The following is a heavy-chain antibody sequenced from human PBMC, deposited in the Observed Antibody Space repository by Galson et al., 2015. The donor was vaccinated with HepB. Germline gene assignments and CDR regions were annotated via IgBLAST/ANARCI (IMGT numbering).Heavy chain of an antibody. Sequence: SVKVSCKASGGTFSSYAISWVRQAPGQGLEWMGGITPIFGTANYAQKFQGRVTITADESTSTAYMELRSLRSDDTAVYYCARTAAVLRFLEWLPLAFDIWGQGTMVTVSS. CDR2: ITPIFGTA. CDR1: GGTFSSYA. D-gene: IGHD3-3*01. J-gene: IGHJ3*02. V-gene: IGHV1-69*13. CDR3: ARTAAVLRFLEWLPLAFDI.